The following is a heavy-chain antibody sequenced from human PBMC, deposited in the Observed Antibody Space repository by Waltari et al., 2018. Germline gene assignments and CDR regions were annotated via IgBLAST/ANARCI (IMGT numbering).Heavy chain of an antibody. J-gene: IGHJ4*02. D-gene: IGHD1-26*01. Sequence: EVQLVESGGGLVQPGGSLRLSCAASGFTFSSYSMNWVRQAPGKGLEWVSYISSSSSTIYYADSVKGRFTISRYNAKNSLYLQMNSLRAEDTAVYYCAREGGLVGATHFDYWGQGTLVTVSS. V-gene: IGHV3-48*01. CDR1: GFTFSSYS. CDR3: AREGGLVGATHFDY. CDR2: ISSSSSTI.